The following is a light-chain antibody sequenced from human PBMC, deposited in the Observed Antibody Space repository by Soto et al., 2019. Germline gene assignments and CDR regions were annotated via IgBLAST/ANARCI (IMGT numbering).Light chain of an antibody. Sequence: IQMPQFPSSLSASDGARVTITCRASQSIRTYLAWYQQKPGKAPKRLIYNASSLQSGVPSRFSGSGSGAEFTLTISSLQPDDFATYYCLQHNSYSRTFGQGTKVDI. CDR1: QSIRTY. CDR2: NAS. J-gene: IGKJ1*01. CDR3: LQHNSYSRT. V-gene: IGKV1-17*01.